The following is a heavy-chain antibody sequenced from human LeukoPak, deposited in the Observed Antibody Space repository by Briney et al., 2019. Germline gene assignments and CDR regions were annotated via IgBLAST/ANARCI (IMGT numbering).Heavy chain of an antibody. CDR1: GFTFSSYG. CDR2: IRYDGRNK. D-gene: IGHD3-22*01. CDR3: AKAQFPYYSDGSGYPLDY. Sequence: GGSLRLSCAASGFTFSSYGMHWVRQAPGKGLEWVAFIRYDGRNKYYADSVKGRFTISRDNSKNTLYLQMNSLRAGDTAVYYCAKAQFPYYSDGSGYPLDYWGQGTLVTVSS. V-gene: IGHV3-30*02. J-gene: IGHJ4*02.